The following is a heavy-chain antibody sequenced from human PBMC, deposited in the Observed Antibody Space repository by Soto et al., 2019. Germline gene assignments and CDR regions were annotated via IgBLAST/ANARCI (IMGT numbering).Heavy chain of an antibody. Sequence: QVQLVQSGAEMKKPGASVKVSCKASGYTFTSYGISWVRQAPGQGLEWMGWISAYNGNTNYVQKHQDRVTMTTDTSTSTAYIELRKLRSDDTAVYFCSRWGTSSYYDYVWGSYHFDYWGQGTLVNVSS. V-gene: IGHV1-18*01. D-gene: IGHD3-16*02. CDR3: SRWGTSSYYDYVWGSYHFDY. CDR2: ISAYNGNT. J-gene: IGHJ4*02. CDR1: GYTFTSYG.